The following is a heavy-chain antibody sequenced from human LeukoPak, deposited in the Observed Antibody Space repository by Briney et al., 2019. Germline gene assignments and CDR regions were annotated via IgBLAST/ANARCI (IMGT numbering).Heavy chain of an antibody. CDR3: AKEQNSGWRDFDY. D-gene: IGHD6-19*01. CDR2: ISYDGSEK. V-gene: IGHV3-30*18. J-gene: IGHJ4*02. CDR1: GFTFSTYG. Sequence: PGRSLRLSCAASGFTFSTYGMHWVHQAPGRGLEWVAVISYDGSEKYYPDSVKGRFTISRDNSRNTVFLQMNSLRAEDTAVYYCAKEQNSGWRDFDYWGQGTLVTVSS.